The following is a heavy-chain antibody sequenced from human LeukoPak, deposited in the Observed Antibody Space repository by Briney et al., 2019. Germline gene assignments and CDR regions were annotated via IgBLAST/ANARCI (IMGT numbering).Heavy chain of an antibody. CDR1: GGSFSGYY. CDR2: INHSGST. D-gene: IGHD6-19*01. Sequence: SATLSLTCAVYGGSFSGYYWSWIRQPPGKGLEWIGEINHSGSTNYNPSLRSRVTISVDTSKNQFSLKPSSVTAADTAVYYCARRIRAVAGPFDYWGQGTLVTVSS. CDR3: ARRIRAVAGPFDY. V-gene: IGHV4-34*01. J-gene: IGHJ4*02.